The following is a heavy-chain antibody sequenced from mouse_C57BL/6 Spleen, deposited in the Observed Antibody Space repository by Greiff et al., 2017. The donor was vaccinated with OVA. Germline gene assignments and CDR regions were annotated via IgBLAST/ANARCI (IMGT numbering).Heavy chain of an antibody. CDR1: GYTFTDYY. D-gene: IGHD3-3*01. Sequence: EVQLQQSGPELVKPGASVKISCKASGYTFTDYYMNWVKQSHGKSLEWIGDINPNNGGTNYNQKFKGKATLTVDKSSSTAYMELRSLSSEDSAVYYCARRGRWCFDVWGTGTTVTVSS. CDR2: INPNNGGT. J-gene: IGHJ1*03. CDR3: ARRGRWCFDV. V-gene: IGHV1-26*01.